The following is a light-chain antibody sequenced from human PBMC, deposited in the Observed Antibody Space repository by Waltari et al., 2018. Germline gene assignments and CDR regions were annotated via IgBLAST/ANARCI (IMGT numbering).Light chain of an antibody. CDR1: QSLTRRY. CDR3: QQYGSSVMYT. Sequence: EIVLTQSPGTLSLSPGERATLSCRASQSLTRRYLAWYQQKPGRAPRLLIYGASSRAACIPDRFSGSGSGTDFTLTISRLEPEDFAVYYCQQYGSSVMYTFGQGTKLEIK. V-gene: IGKV3-20*01. CDR2: GAS. J-gene: IGKJ2*01.